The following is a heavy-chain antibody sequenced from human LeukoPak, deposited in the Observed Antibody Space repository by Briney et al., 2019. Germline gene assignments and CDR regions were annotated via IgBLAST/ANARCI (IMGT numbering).Heavy chain of an antibody. CDR3: ARVMITFGGVIVLFDY. D-gene: IGHD3-16*02. V-gene: IGHV3-7*01. CDR1: GFTFSSYW. Sequence: GESLKISCAASGFTFSSYWMSWVRQAPGKGLEWVANIKQDGSEKYYVDSVKGRFTISRDNAKNSLYLQMNSLRAEDTAVYYCARVMITFGGVIVLFDYWGQGTLVTVSS. J-gene: IGHJ4*02. CDR2: IKQDGSEK.